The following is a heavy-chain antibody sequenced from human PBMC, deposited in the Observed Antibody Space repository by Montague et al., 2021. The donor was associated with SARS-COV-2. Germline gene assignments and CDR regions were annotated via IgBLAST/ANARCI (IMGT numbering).Heavy chain of an antibody. CDR1: GFTFSDYA. D-gene: IGHD3-16*01. CDR3: ARDRLKWGMITFGGNDY. CDR2: ISYDGSNK. J-gene: IGHJ4*02. Sequence: SLRLSCAASGFTFSDYAIYWVRQAPGKGLEWVALISYDGSNKYYADSVKGRFATSRDNSKNTLYLQMNSLRAEDTAVYFCARDRLKWGMITFGGNDYWGQGTLVTVSS. V-gene: IGHV3-30*09.